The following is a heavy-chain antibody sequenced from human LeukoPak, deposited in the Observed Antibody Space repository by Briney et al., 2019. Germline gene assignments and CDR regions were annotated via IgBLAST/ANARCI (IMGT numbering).Heavy chain of an antibody. CDR2: INHSGST. Sequence: SETLSLTCAVYGGSFSGYYWSWIRQPPGKGLEWIGEINHSGSTNYNPSLKSRVTISADTSKNQFSLKLSSVTAADTAVYYCARSRNYYGSGQGYMDVWGKGTTVTISS. J-gene: IGHJ6*03. V-gene: IGHV4-34*01. D-gene: IGHD3-10*01. CDR1: GGSFSGYY. CDR3: ARSRNYYGSGQGYMDV.